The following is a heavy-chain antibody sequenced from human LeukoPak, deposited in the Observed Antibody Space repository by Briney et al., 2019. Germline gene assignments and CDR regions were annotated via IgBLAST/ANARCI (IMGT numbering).Heavy chain of an antibody. V-gene: IGHV1-46*01. Sequence: ASVKVSCKASGYTFTSYYTHWVRQAPGQGLEWMAIINPSGGSTSYAQKFQGRVTMTRDTSTSTVYMELSSLRSEDTAVYYCARDSRPSYDSSGYYYPGDYWGQGTLVTVSS. D-gene: IGHD3-22*01. CDR1: GYTFTSYY. J-gene: IGHJ4*02. CDR2: INPSGGST. CDR3: ARDSRPSYDSSGYYYPGDY.